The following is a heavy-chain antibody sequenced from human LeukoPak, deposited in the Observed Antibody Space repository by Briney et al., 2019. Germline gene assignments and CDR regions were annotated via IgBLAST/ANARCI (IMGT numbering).Heavy chain of an antibody. CDR2: ISYDGSNK. CDR1: GFTFSSYA. J-gene: IGHJ4*02. CDR3: ARDTLIGYCSSTSCFLFDY. D-gene: IGHD2-2*01. Sequence: GGSLRLSCAASGFTFSSYAMHWVRQAPGKGLEWVAVISYDGSNKYYADSVKGRFTISRDNSKNTLYLQMNSLRAEDTAVYYCARDTLIGYCSSTSCFLFDYWGQGTLVTVSS. V-gene: IGHV3-30-3*01.